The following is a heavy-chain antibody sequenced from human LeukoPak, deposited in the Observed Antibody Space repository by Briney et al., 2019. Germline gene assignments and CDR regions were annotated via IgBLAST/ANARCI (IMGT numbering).Heavy chain of an antibody. CDR1: GFTFRSYW. Sequence: GGSLRLSCAASGFTFRSYWMSWVRQAPGKGLEWVANIKQDGSEKYYVDSVKGRFTISRDNAKNSLYLQMNSLRAEDTAVYYCARTSGRSYYFDYWGQGTLVTVSS. CDR3: ARTSGRSYYFDY. V-gene: IGHV3-7*01. D-gene: IGHD1-26*01. CDR2: IKQDGSEK. J-gene: IGHJ4*02.